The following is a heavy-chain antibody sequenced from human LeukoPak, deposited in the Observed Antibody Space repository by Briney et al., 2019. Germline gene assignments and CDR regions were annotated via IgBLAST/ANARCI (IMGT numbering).Heavy chain of an antibody. D-gene: IGHD3-22*01. V-gene: IGHV3-74*01. CDR2: ITPDGGGS. J-gene: IGHJ4*02. Sequence: GGSLRLSCAASGFTFSSFWMHWVRQVPGKGLEWVSRITPDGGGSTYAASVQGRFTTSRDNAKDTVYLQMSNLRAEDTALYYCARDPNNYDSHLGQGTLVTVSS. CDR1: GFTFSSFW. CDR3: ARDPNNYDSH.